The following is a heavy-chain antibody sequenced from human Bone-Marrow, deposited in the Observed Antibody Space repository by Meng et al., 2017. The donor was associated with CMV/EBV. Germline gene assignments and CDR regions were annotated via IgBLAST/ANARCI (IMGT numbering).Heavy chain of an antibody. V-gene: IGHV4-61*03. CDR3: ARTQLTGYGGYYYGLDV. CDR2: IYHSGSS. Sequence: SETLSLTCTVSGVSVRSVDHFWTWVRQSPGKGLEWIGNIYHSGSSNYNPSLKGRVSMSVDTSSNHFSLMLRSVIAADTAVYYCARTQLTGYGGYYYGLDVWGQGTTVTVSS. J-gene: IGHJ6*02. D-gene: IGHD3-9*01. CDR1: GVSVRSVDHF.